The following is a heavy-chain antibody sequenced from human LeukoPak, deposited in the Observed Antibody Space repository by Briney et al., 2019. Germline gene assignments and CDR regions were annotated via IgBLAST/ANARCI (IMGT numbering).Heavy chain of an antibody. Sequence: PGGSLRLSCAASGFTFSSYAMSWVRQAPGKGLEWVSAISGSGGSTYYADSVKGRFTISRDNSKNTLYLQMNSLRAEDTAVYYCAKSMVQGVIIMEADHWGQGTLVTVSS. D-gene: IGHD3-10*01. V-gene: IGHV3-23*01. CDR2: ISGSGGST. J-gene: IGHJ4*02. CDR3: AKSMVQGVIIMEADH. CDR1: GFTFSSYA.